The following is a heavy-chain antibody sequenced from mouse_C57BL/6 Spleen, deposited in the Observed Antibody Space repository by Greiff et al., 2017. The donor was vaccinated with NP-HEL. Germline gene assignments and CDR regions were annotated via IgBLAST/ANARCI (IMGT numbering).Heavy chain of an antibody. CDR1: GYSITSGYY. V-gene: IGHV3-6*01. Sequence: EVKLQESGPGLVKPSQSLSLTCSVTGYSITSGYYWNWIRQFPGNKLEWMGYISYDGSNNYNPSLKNRISITRDTSKNQFFLKLNSVTTEDTATYYCARGEVTTRDYYAMDYWGQGTSVTVSS. D-gene: IGHD2-2*01. CDR2: ISYDGSN. J-gene: IGHJ4*01. CDR3: ARGEVTTRDYYAMDY.